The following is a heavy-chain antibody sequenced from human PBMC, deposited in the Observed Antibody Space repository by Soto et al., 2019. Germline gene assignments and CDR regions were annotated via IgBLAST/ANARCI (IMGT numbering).Heavy chain of an antibody. D-gene: IGHD3-9*01. V-gene: IGHV3-11*01. J-gene: IGHJ4*02. CDR1: GFTFSDYY. CDR3: ASYYDILTGYYKAAANDY. CDR2: ISSSGSTI. Sequence: GGSLRLSCAASGFTFSDYYMSWIRQAPGKGLEWVSYISSSGSTIYYADSVKGRFTISRDNAKNSLYLQMNSLRAEDTAVYYCASYYDILTGYYKAAANDYWGQGTLVTVSS.